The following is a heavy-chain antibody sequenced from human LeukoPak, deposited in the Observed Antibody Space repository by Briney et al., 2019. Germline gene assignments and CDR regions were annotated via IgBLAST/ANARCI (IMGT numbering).Heavy chain of an antibody. CDR2: IDPSDSYT. J-gene: IGHJ5*02. CDR3: ARIVGTAIRNNRFDP. V-gene: IGHV5-10-1*01. Sequence: GESLKISCKGSGYSFTSYWISWVRQMPGKGLEWMGRIDPSDSYTNYSPSFQGHVTISADKSISTAYLQWSSLKASDTAMYYCARIVGTAIRNNRFDPWGQGTLVTVSS. CDR1: GYSFTSYW. D-gene: IGHD5-18*01.